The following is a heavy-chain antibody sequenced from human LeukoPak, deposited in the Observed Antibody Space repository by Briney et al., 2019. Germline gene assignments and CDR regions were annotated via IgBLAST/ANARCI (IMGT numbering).Heavy chain of an antibody. CDR1: GFSLSPSGMC. D-gene: IGHD3-22*01. CDR3: ARIYYDSSGYREPFDY. V-gene: IGHV2-70*11. Sequence: SGPTLVNPTQTLTLTCTFSGFSLSPSGMCVSLIRQPPGKALEWLARIAWDDDKYYSTSLKTRLTISKNTSKNQVVLTMANMDPVDTATYYCARIYYDSSGYREPFDYWGQGTLVTVSS. CDR2: IAWDDDK. J-gene: IGHJ4*02.